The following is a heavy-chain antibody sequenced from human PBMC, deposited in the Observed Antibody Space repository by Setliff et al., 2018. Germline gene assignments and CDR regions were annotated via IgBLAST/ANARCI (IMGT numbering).Heavy chain of an antibody. V-gene: IGHV1-18*01. CDR1: GYTFSHSG. CDR3: SRLVRYCSKTTCQTASGAEL. J-gene: IGHJ4*02. D-gene: IGHD2-8*01. Sequence: ASVKVSCKASGYTFSHSGITWVRQAPGQGLEWMGWISVYTGNTNYAPKLQGRVTMTTDASTSTAYMELRGLTSDDTAVYYCSRLVRYCSKTTCQTASGAELWGQGTLGTVS. CDR2: ISVYTGNT.